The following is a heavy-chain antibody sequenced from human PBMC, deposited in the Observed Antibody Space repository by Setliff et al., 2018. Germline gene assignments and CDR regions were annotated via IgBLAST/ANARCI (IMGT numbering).Heavy chain of an antibody. J-gene: IGHJ4*02. V-gene: IGHV4-39*07. Sequence: KASETLSLTCTVSGGSISSSSYYWGWIRQPPGKGLEWIGEINHSGSTNYNPSLKSRVTISVDTSKNQFSLKLSSVTAADTALYYCTVYNTGSSKDHYWGQGTPVTVSS. D-gene: IGHD3-3*01. CDR1: GGSISSSSYY. CDR2: INHSGST. CDR3: TVYNTGSSKDHY.